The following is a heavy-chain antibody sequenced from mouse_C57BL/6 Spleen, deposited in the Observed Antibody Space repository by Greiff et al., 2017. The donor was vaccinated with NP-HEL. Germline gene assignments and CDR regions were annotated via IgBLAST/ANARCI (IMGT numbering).Heavy chain of an antibody. D-gene: IGHD1-1*01. CDR1: GYTFTSYW. Sequence: VQLQQPGAELVKPGASVKLSCKASGYTFTSYWMQWVKQRPGQGLEWIGEIDPSDSYTNYNQKFKGKATLTVDTSSSTAYMQLSSLTSEDSAVYYCARPHYYGSSYRYFDVWGTGTTVTVSS. J-gene: IGHJ1*03. V-gene: IGHV1-50*01. CDR2: IDPSDSYT. CDR3: ARPHYYGSSYRYFDV.